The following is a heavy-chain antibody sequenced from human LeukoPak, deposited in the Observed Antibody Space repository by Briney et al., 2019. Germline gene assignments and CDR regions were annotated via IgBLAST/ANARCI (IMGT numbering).Heavy chain of an antibody. CDR1: GGSISSYF. V-gene: IGHV4-59*01. CDR2: IYYTGST. CDR3: ARDAGYCSGGSCYPHYMDV. D-gene: IGHD2-15*01. Sequence: SETLSLTCTVSGGSISSYFWSWIRQPPGRGLEWIGYIYYTGSTNYNPSLKSRVTISVDTSKNQFSLKLSSVTAADTAVYYCARDAGYCSGGSCYPHYMDVWGKGTTVTVSS. J-gene: IGHJ6*03.